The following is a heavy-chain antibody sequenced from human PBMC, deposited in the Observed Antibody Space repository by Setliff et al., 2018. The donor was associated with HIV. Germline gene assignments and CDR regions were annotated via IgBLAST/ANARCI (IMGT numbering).Heavy chain of an antibody. D-gene: IGHD2-21*01. J-gene: IGHJ4*02. V-gene: IGHV1-8*01. CDR2: MNPNSGNT. Sequence: ASVKVSCKASGYTFINYDINWVRQATGQGLEWMGWMNPNSGNTGYSQKFQGRVTMTRNTSTSTAYMELSSLTSEDTAVYYCARQAGHVGDHFDYWGQGTLVTVSS. CDR1: GYTFINYD. CDR3: ARQAGHVGDHFDY.